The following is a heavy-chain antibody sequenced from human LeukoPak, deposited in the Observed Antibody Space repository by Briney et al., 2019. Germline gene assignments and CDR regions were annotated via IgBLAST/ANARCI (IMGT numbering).Heavy chain of an antibody. CDR2: IRYDGSDK. J-gene: IGHJ5*02. V-gene: IGHV3-30*02. CDR3: ARDPCGSTSCYLKS. D-gene: IGHD2-2*01. Sequence: AGGSLRLSCAASGFSFSSYGMHWVRQAPGKGLEWVAFIRYDGSDKYYADSVKGRFTISRDNAKSSVYLQMNRLSAEDTAIYYCARDPCGSTSCYLKSWGQGTLVTVSS. CDR1: GFSFSSYG.